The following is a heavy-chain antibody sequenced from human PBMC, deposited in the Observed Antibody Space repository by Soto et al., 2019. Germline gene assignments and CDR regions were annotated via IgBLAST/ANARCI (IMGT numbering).Heavy chain of an antibody. Sequence: SQTLSRTCAISVDSVSSNSAAWNWIRQSPSRGLEWLGRTYYRSKWYNDYAVSVKSRITINPDTSKNQFSLQLNSVTPEDTAVYYCARGSSSLYHLNYSGMDVWGQGTTVTVSS. V-gene: IGHV6-1*01. D-gene: IGHD6-13*01. J-gene: IGHJ6*02. CDR1: VDSVSSNSAA. CDR3: ARGSSSLYHLNYSGMDV. CDR2: TYYRSKWYN.